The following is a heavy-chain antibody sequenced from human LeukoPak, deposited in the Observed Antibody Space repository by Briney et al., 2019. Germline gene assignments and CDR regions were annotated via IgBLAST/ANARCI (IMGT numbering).Heavy chain of an antibody. V-gene: IGHV3-23*01. D-gene: IGHD3-3*01. J-gene: IGHJ4*02. CDR3: TIEGRYDFWSGYHDY. CDR2: ISGSGGST. Sequence: GGSLRLSCAASGFTFSSYAMSWVRQAPGKGLEWVSSISGSGGSTYYGDSVKGRFTISRDNSEKTLHLQMNSLRAEDMAVYYCTIEGRYDFWSGYHDYWGQGTLVTVSS. CDR1: GFTFSSYA.